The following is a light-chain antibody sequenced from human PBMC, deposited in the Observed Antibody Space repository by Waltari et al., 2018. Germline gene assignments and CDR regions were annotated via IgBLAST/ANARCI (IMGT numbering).Light chain of an antibody. CDR3: LHDYDYPRT. CDR1: QGIRND. V-gene: IGKV1-6*01. J-gene: IGKJ1*01. Sequence: ATQMTQSPASLSASVGDRVTITCRESQGIRNDLGWYQQKPGKAPKLLIYAASSLQSGFPSRFRGRGSGTDFTLPISSLQPEDFAAYYCLHDYDYPRTFGQGTKGDI. CDR2: AAS.